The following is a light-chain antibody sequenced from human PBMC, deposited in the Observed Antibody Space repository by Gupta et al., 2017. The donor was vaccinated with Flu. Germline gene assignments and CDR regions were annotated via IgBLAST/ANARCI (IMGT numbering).Light chain of an antibody. J-gene: IGKJ4*01. CDR1: QSVDSQ. CDR2: DTS. Sequence: EIGLTPSPATLSLSPGERATLSCRASQSVDSQLDWYQQKPGQAPRLLIYDTSNRAAGTPARFSGSGSGTDFTLTVSSLEPEDFAVYYCQQRRDWPLTFGGGTKVEIK. V-gene: IGKV3-11*01. CDR3: QQRRDWPLT.